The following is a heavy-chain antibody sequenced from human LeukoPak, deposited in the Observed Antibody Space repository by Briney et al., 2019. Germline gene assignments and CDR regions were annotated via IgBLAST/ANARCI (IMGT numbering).Heavy chain of an antibody. Sequence: PSQTLSLTCTVSGGSISSGGYYWSWIRQPPGKGLEWIGYIYHSGSTDYNPSLKSRVTISVDRSKNQFSLKLTSVTAADTAVYYCARINGGQFDYWGQGTLVTVSS. CDR3: ARINGGQFDY. V-gene: IGHV4-30-2*01. D-gene: IGHD1-20*01. J-gene: IGHJ4*02. CDR1: GGSISSGGYY. CDR2: IYHSGST.